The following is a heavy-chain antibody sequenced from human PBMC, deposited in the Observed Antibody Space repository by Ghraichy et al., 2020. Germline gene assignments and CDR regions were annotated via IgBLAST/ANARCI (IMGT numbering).Heavy chain of an antibody. CDR1: GFTFSSNA. CDR3: ARDYGAPGNWYFDL. V-gene: IGHV3-30*04. CDR2: TSTDERNK. J-gene: IGHJ2*01. Sequence: GGSLRLSCAASGFTFSSNAMHWVRQAPGKGLEWVAVTSTDERNKYYADSVKGRFTISRDNSKNTLYLQMNSLRAEDTAVYYCARDYGAPGNWYFDLWGRGTLVTVSS. D-gene: IGHD4-17*01.